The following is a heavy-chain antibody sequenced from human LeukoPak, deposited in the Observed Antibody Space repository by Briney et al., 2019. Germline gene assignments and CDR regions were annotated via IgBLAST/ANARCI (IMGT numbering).Heavy chain of an antibody. CDR1: GGTFISYA. J-gene: IGHJ6*02. V-gene: IGHV1-69*04. CDR3: ARDDGSGSYYTYYYYGMDV. D-gene: IGHD3-10*01. CDR2: IIPILGIA. Sequence: ASVKVSCKASGGTFISYAISWVRQAPGQGLEGVGRIIPILGIANYAQKFQGRVTITADKSTTTAYMELSSLRSDDTAVYYCARDDGSGSYYTYYYYGMDVWGQGTTVTVSS.